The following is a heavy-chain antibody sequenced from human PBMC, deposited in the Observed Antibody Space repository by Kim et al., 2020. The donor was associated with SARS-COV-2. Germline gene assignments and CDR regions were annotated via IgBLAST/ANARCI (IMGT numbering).Heavy chain of an antibody. D-gene: IGHD2-2*01. Sequence: SETLSLTCTVSGGSISSSSYYWGWIRQPPGKGLEWIGSIYYSGSTYYNPSLKSRVTISVDTSKNQFSLKLSSVTAADTAVYYCARSGLLWNYYYYGMDVWGQGTTVTVSS. CDR3: ARSGLLWNYYYYGMDV. V-gene: IGHV4-39*07. J-gene: IGHJ6*02. CDR1: GGSISSSSYY. CDR2: IYYSGST.